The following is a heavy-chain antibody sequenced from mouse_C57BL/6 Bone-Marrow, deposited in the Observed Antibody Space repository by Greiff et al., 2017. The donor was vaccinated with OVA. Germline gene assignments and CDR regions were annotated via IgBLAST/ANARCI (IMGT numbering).Heavy chain of an antibody. D-gene: IGHD1-1*01. CDR3: ARATTVGENFDY. V-gene: IGHV1-26*01. J-gene: IGHJ2*01. CDR1: GYTFTDYY. Sequence: EVQLQQSGPELVKPGASVKISCKASGYTFTDYYMNWVKQSHGKSLEWIGDINPNNGGTSYNQKFKGKATLTVDKSSSTAYMELRSLTSEDSAVYYCARATTVGENFDYWGQGTTLTVSS. CDR2: INPNNGGT.